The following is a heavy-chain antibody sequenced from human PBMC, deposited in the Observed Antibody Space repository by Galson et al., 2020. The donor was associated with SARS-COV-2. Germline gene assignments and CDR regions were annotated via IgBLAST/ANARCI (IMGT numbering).Heavy chain of an antibody. D-gene: IGHD4-17*01. Sequence: GGSLRLSCAASGFTFSSYSMNWVRQAPGNGLEWVSSISSSSSYIYYADSVKGRFTISRDNAKNSLYLQMNSLRAEDTAVYYFARDVTVTTWGYYYYGTDVWGQGTTVTVSS. CDR1: GFTFSSYS. CDR3: ARDVTVTTWGYYYYGTDV. J-gene: IGHJ6*02. V-gene: IGHV3-21*01. CDR2: ISSSSSYI.